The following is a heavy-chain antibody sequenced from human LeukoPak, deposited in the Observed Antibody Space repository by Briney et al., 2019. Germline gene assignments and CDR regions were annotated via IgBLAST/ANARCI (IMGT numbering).Heavy chain of an antibody. CDR3: GNPRRGRDRISDY. D-gene: IGHD3-3*02. J-gene: IGHJ4*02. Sequence: GGSLRLSCVSSGFTFSHYAMSWVRQAPGKGLEGVSPISGSGSTSYYADSVKGRFTIYRHSSSKTESLQVNKQTAKDSHGYYCGNPRRGRDRISDYWGPGTLVTVSS. V-gene: IGHV3-23*01. CDR1: GFTFSHYA. CDR2: ISGSGSTS.